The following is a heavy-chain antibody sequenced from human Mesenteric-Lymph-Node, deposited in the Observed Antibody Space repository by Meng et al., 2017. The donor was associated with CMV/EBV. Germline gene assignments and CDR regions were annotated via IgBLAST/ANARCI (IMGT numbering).Heavy chain of an antibody. Sequence: SGFTFSSYDMNWVRQAPGKGLEWVSSISSDSNYIYYADSVKGRFTTSRDNAWNSLSLQMNSLRADDTAVYYCARDDFNSGGYYYVTHWGQGTLVTVSS. J-gene: IGHJ4*02. D-gene: IGHD3-22*01. V-gene: IGHV3-21*01. CDR1: GFTFSSYD. CDR3: ARDDFNSGGYYYVTH. CDR2: ISSDSNYI.